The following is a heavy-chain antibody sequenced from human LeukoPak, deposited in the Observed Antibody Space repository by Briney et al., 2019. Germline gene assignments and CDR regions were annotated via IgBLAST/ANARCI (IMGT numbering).Heavy chain of an antibody. CDR2: INWNGGSS. V-gene: IGHV3-20*04. J-gene: IGHJ4*02. D-gene: IGHD6-13*01. CDR1: GFAFDDYG. CDR3: ARAYSSSWYFSDY. Sequence: PGGSMRLSCAAAGFAFDDYGMSWVRQAPGKGLEWVSGINWNGGSSGYADSVKGRFTISRDNAKNSLYLQMNSLRAEDTALYYCARAYSSSWYFSDYWGQGTLVTVSS.